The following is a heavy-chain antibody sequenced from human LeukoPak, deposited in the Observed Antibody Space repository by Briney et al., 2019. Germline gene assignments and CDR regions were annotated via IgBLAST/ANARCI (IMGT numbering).Heavy chain of an antibody. V-gene: IGHV4-39*07. CDR3: ARGFYYGSGSYYRVSKYYFDY. Sequence: TTYYTPSLKSRVTISVDTSKNQFSLKLSSVTAADTAVYYCARGFYYGSGSYYRVSKYYFDYWGQGTLVTVSS. CDR2: TT. D-gene: IGHD3-10*01. J-gene: IGHJ4*02.